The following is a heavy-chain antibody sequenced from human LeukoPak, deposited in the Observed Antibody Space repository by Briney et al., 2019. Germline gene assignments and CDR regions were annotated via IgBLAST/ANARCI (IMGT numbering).Heavy chain of an antibody. CDR3: ARHSSISRAPFDI. CDR1: GYSFTSYW. Sequence: GESLKISCEGSGYSFTSYWIGWVRQMPGKGLEWMGIIYPGDSDTRYSPSFQGQITISAVKSISTAYLQWSSLKASDTAMYYCARHSSISRAPFDIWGQGTMVTVSS. D-gene: IGHD6-19*01. V-gene: IGHV5-51*01. CDR2: IYPGDSDT. J-gene: IGHJ3*02.